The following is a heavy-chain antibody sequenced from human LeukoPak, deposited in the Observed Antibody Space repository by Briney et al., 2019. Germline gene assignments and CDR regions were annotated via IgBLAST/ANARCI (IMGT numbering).Heavy chain of an antibody. V-gene: IGHV4-34*01. D-gene: IGHD2-21*01. CDR1: GESFSGYY. Sequence: SETLSLTCAVYGESFSGYYWSWIRQPPGKGLEWIGEINHRGSTNYNPSLKSRVTISVDTSKDQFSLKLNSVTAADTAIYYCARGDITTGGAPFDHWGQGKPGHRLL. CDR3: ARGDITTGGAPFDH. J-gene: IGHJ4*02. CDR2: INHRGST.